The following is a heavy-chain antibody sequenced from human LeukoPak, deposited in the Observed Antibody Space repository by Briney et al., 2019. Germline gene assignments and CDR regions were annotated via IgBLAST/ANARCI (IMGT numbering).Heavy chain of an antibody. Sequence: PSETLSLTCTVSGGSISSSSYHWGWIRQPPGQGLEWIGSIYYSGSTYYNPSLKSRVTISVDTSKNQFSLKLSSVTAADTAVYYCARDALPRQGGSWFDPWGQGTLSPSPQ. CDR3: ARDALPRQGGSWFDP. J-gene: IGHJ5*02. V-gene: IGHV4-39*07. D-gene: IGHD2-2*01. CDR2: IYYSGST. CDR1: GGSISSSSYH.